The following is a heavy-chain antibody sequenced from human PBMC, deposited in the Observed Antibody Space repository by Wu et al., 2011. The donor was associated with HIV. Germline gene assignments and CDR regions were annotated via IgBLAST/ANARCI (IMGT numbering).Heavy chain of an antibody. V-gene: IGHV1-69*05. CDR1: GGTFSSYA. CDR2: IIPIFGTA. CDR3: ARSIRVVPILTGYRAEFGYYYGMDV. J-gene: IGHJ6*02. Sequence: QVQLVQSGAEVKKPGSSVKVSCKASGGTFSSYAISWVRQAPGQGLEWMGGIIPIFGTANYAQKFQGRVTITTDESTSTAYMELSSLRSEDTAVYYCARSIRVVPILTGYRAEFGYYYGMDVWGQGTTVTVSS. D-gene: IGHD3-9*01.